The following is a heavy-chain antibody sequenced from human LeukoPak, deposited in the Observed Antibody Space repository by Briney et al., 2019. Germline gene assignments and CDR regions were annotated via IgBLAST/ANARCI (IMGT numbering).Heavy chain of an antibody. V-gene: IGHV4-59*01. J-gene: IGHJ4*02. CDR3: ARGIAAAGTGTFYYFDY. D-gene: IGHD6-13*01. Sequence: SETLSLTCTVSGGSISSYYWSWIRQPPGKGLEWIGYIYYSGSTNYNPSLKSRVTISVDTSKNQFSLKLSSVTAADTAVYYCARGIAAAGTGTFYYFDYWGQGTLVTVSS. CDR1: GGSISSYY. CDR2: IYYSGST.